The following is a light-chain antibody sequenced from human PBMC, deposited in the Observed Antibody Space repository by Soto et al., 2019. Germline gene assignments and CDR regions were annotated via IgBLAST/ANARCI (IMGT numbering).Light chain of an antibody. Sequence: QSVLTQPPFASGSPGQSVTISCTGTSSDVGKYDYVSWFQHHPGKAPKLIIYEVSKRPSGVPDRFSGSKSGSTASLTVSGLQTEDEADYYCSSYTTSSALVFGGGTKVTVL. J-gene: IGLJ2*01. CDR1: SSDVGKYDY. CDR3: SSYTTSSALV. V-gene: IGLV2-8*01. CDR2: EVS.